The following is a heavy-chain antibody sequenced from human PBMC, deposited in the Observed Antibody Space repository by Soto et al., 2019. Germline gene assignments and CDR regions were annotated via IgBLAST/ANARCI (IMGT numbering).Heavy chain of an antibody. Sequence: EMQLVESGGGLVKPGGSIRLSCAASGFTFSNAWMSWVRQAPGKGLEWVGRIKSKTDGGTTDYAALVKGRFTISRDDSKNTLYLQMNSLKTEDTAVYYCTTHPHYYDSSGYLWGQGTLVTVSS. CDR3: TTHPHYYDSSGYL. J-gene: IGHJ4*02. CDR2: IKSKTDGGTT. CDR1: GFTFSNAW. D-gene: IGHD3-22*01. V-gene: IGHV3-15*01.